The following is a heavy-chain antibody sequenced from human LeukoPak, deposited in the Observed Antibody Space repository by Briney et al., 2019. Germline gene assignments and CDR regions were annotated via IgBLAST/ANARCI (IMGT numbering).Heavy chain of an antibody. Sequence: GGSLRLSCAASGFTFSDYYMSWIRQAPGKGLEWVSYISSSGSTIYYADSVKGRFTISRDNSKNTLYLQMNSLRAEDTAVYYCAREGIAAAGPDAFDIWGQGTMVTVSS. J-gene: IGHJ3*02. V-gene: IGHV3-11*04. CDR1: GFTFSDYY. CDR2: ISSSGSTI. CDR3: AREGIAAAGPDAFDI. D-gene: IGHD6-13*01.